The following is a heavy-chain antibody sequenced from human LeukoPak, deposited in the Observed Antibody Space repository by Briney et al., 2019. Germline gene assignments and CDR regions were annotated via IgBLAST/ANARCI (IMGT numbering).Heavy chain of an antibody. D-gene: IGHD1-26*01. CDR3: ARDGSSGRGYYYYYGMDV. V-gene: IGHV3-53*01. J-gene: IGHJ6*02. CDR1: GFTFNTNY. CDR2: MHSVGTT. Sequence: GGSLRLSCAASGFTFNTNYMSWVRQAPGKGLEWVSIMHSVGTTYYADSVKGRFTFSRDNSKNTLYLQMNNLRAEDTAVYYCARDGSSGRGYYYYYGMDVWGEGTTVTVS.